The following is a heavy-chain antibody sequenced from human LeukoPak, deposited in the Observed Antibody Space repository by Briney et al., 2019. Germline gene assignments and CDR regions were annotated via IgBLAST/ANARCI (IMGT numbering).Heavy chain of an antibody. J-gene: IGHJ4*02. CDR3: ASYSSSSGFDY. D-gene: IGHD6-6*01. CDR1: GGSISSYY. CDR2: ISSSGSTI. Sequence: LSLTCTVSGGSISSYYWSWIRQAPGKGLEWVSYISSSGSTIYYADSVKGRFTISRDNAKNSLYLQMNSLRAEDTAVYYCASYSSSSGFDYWGQGTLVTVSS. V-gene: IGHV3-11*04.